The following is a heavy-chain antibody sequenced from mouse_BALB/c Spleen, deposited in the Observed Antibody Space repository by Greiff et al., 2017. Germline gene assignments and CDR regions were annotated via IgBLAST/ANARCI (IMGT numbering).Heavy chain of an antibody. D-gene: IGHD1-1*01. CDR3: ARCYGSSWGYFDY. J-gene: IGHJ2*01. CDR1: GFNIKDYY. V-gene: IGHV14-4*02. Sequence: EVKLVESGAELVRSGASVKLSCTASGFNIKDYYMHWVKQRPEQGLEWIGWIDPENGDTEYAPKFQGKATMTADTSSNTAYLQLSSLTSEDTAVYYCARCYGSSWGYFDYWGQGTTLTVSS. CDR2: IDPENGDT.